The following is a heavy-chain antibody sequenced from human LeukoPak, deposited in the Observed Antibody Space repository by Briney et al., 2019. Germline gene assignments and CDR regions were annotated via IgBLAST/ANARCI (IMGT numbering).Heavy chain of an antibody. CDR2: LSGSGGST. CDR1: GFIFNKHA. CDR3: AREARWVDY. Sequence: PGGSLRLSCAASGFIFNKHAMSWVRQAPGKGLEWVSGLSGSGGSTDYADSVKGRSTVSRDNSKNTLFLQMNNLRVEDTAVYYCAREARWVDYWGQGTLVTVSS. V-gene: IGHV3-23*01. D-gene: IGHD3-16*01. J-gene: IGHJ4*02.